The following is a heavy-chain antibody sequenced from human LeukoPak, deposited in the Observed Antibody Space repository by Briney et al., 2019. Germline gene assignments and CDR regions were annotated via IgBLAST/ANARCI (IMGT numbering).Heavy chain of an antibody. D-gene: IGHD3-22*01. J-gene: IGHJ4*02. CDR2: INHSGST. V-gene: IGHV4-34*01. Sequence: SETLSLTCAVYGGSFSGYYWSWIRQPPGKGLEWIGEINHSGSTNYNPSLKSRVTISVDTSKNQFSLKLSSVTAADTAVYYCARLQFLSGGYYAFDSWGQGSLVTVSS. CDR3: ARLQFLSGGYYAFDS. CDR1: GGSFSGYY.